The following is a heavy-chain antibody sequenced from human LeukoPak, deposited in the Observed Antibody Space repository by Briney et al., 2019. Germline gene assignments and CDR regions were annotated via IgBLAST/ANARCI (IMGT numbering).Heavy chain of an antibody. J-gene: IGHJ3*02. CDR3: AKDGGWGLSTWYSGFDI. V-gene: IGHV3-23*01. D-gene: IGHD6-13*01. CDR1: GFTFSSYA. Sequence: GGSLRLSCAASGFTFSSYAMHWVRQAPGKGLEWVSVIINSGVNTYYADSVKGRFTISRDNSKTTLFLQMNSLRAEDSAVYYCAKDGGWGLSTWYSGFDIWGQGTMVTVSS. CDR2: IINSGVNT.